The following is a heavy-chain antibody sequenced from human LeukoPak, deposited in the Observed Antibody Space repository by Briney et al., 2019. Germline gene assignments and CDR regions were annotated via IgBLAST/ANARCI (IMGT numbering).Heavy chain of an antibody. Sequence: GGSLRLSCAASGFTFSSYEMNWVRQAPGKGLEWVSYISSSGSTIYYADSVKGRFTISRDNAKNSLYLQMNSLRAEDTAVYYCARANHDYGDYVGYYYYYMDVWGKGTMVTISS. CDR2: ISSSGSTI. CDR3: ARANHDYGDYVGYYYYYMDV. V-gene: IGHV3-48*03. CDR1: GFTFSSYE. J-gene: IGHJ6*03. D-gene: IGHD4-17*01.